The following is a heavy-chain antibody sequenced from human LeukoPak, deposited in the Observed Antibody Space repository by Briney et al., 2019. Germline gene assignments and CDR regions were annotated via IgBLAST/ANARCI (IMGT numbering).Heavy chain of an antibody. V-gene: IGHV4-39*07. CDR2: GDYSGGT. CDR1: GDSFSSVTDY. D-gene: IGHD6-13*01. J-gene: IGHJ3*02. CDR3: ARDIPEQLGAFDI. Sequence: SETLSLTCTVSGDSFSSVTDYWAWIRQPPGKGPEWIASGDYSGGTYYNPSLESRVAISADMSKNQFSLKLTSVTGADTAVYYCARDIPEQLGAFDIWGQGTMVTVSS.